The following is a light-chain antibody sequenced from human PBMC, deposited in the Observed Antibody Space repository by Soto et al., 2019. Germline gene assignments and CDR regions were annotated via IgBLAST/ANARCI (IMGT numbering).Light chain of an antibody. V-gene: IGKV1-5*03. J-gene: IGKJ3*01. CDR3: QQYNSYPVT. CDR1: QSLSNW. Sequence: DIQMTQSPSTLSASVGDRVTITCRASQSLSNWLAWYQQRPGKAPKLLIHMASSLESGVPSRFSGSRSGTEFSPTISSLQPDDFATYYCQQYNSYPVTFGPGTKVDIK. CDR2: MAS.